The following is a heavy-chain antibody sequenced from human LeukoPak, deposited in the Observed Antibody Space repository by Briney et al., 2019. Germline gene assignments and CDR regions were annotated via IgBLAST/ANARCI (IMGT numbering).Heavy chain of an antibody. CDR3: ARSTMIRGARGAFNI. D-gene: IGHD3-10*01. CDR2: IYYSGST. V-gene: IGHV4-30-4*01. CDR1: GDSISSGDYY. J-gene: IGHJ3*02. Sequence: SETLSLTCTVSGDSISSGDYYWSWIRQPPGKGLEWIGYIYYSGSTYSNPSLKSRVSISVDTSKNQFSLKLSSVTAADTAVYYCARSTMIRGARGAFNIWGHGTMVTVFS.